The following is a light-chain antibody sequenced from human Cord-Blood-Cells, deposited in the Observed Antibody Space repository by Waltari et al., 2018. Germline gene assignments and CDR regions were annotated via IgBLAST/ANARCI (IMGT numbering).Light chain of an antibody. CDR1: QGISSY. CDR2: AAS. Sequence: AIRMTQSPSSLSASTGDRVTITCRASQGISSYLAWYQQKPGKAPKLLIYAASTLQSGVPSRCSGSGSGTDFTLTISCLQSEDFATYYCQQYYSYPPLTFGGGTKVEIK. J-gene: IGKJ4*01. V-gene: IGKV1-8*01. CDR3: QQYYSYPPLT.